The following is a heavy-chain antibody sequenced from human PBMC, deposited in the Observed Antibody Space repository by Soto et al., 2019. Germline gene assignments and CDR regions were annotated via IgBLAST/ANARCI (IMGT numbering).Heavy chain of an antibody. Sequence: SVKVSCKASGYTFTNYGFSWVRQAPGQGLEWVGRINPIVSMSNYAQKFQGRVSMTADKSTSTAYMELRSLRSDDTAMYFCAASYGSGYRAFDYWGQGALVTVSS. D-gene: IGHD3-10*01. CDR3: AASYGSGYRAFDY. CDR2: INPIVSMS. J-gene: IGHJ4*02. V-gene: IGHV1-69*04. CDR1: GYTFTNYG.